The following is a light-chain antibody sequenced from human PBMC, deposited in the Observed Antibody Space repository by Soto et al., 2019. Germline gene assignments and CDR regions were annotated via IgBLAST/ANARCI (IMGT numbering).Light chain of an antibody. CDR1: NIGSKS. J-gene: IGLJ2*01. Sequence: SYELTQPPSVSVAPGQTARITCGGNNIGSKSVHWYQQKPGQAPVLVVYDDSDRHSGIPERFSGSNSGNTATLTISRVEAGDEADYYCQVWDSSSDHSEVVFGGGTKLTVL. CDR3: QVWDSSSDHSEVV. CDR2: DDS. V-gene: IGLV3-21*02.